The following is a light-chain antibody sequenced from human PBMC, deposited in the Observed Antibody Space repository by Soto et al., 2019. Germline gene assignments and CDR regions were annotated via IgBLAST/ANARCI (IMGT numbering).Light chain of an antibody. CDR3: QQYSYYST. Sequence: DIQMTQSPSTLSSSIVDRVTITCRASESPTGRLAWYQQRPGQAPNLLLYDVSTLESGVPSRFSGSGSGTEFTLTIGVLQPDDFATYYCQQYSYYSTFGPGTKVDMK. CDR2: DVS. CDR1: ESPTGR. V-gene: IGKV1-5*01. J-gene: IGKJ1*01.